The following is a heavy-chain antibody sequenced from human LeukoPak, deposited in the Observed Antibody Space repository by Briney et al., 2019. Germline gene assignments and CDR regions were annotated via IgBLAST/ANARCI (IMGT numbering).Heavy chain of an antibody. V-gene: IGHV1-8*03. CDR3: ARRAYYCTNGVCHRRYYYYMDV. CDR2: LNPNSGNT. J-gene: IGHJ6*03. Sequence: ASVNVSCKASGYTFTSYDINWVRQATGQGLEWMGWLNPNSGNTGSAQKFQGRVTITSNTSISTANMELSSLRSEDTAVYYCARRAYYCTNGVCHRRYYYYMDVWGKGTTVTVSS. D-gene: IGHD2-8*01. CDR1: GYTFTSYD.